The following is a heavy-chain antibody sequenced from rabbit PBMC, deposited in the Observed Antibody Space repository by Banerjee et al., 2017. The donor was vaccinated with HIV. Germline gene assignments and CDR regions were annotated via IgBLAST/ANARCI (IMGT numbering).Heavy chain of an antibody. Sequence: QEQLEESGGDLVKPEGSLTLTCTASGFSFSSSYWICWVRQAPGRGLELIACIYTTSGSTWYASWVNGRFTISRSTGLNTVDLQMTSLTAADTATYFCVRAGVYAGSSSYTGFDFNLWGQGTLVTVS. D-gene: IGHD8-1*01. CDR2: IYTTSGST. J-gene: IGHJ4*01. CDR3: VRAGVYAGSSSYTGFDFNL. CDR1: GFSFSSSYW. V-gene: IGHV1S43*01.